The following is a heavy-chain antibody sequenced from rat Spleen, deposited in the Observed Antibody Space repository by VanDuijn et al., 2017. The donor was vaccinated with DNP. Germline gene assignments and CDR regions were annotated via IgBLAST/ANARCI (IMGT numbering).Heavy chain of an antibody. Sequence: EVQLVESGGGLVQPGRSLKLSCAASGFTFSDYNMAWVRQAPKKGLEWVATISYDGSSTYYRDSVKGRFTISRDNAKSSLYLQMDSLRSEDTATYYCITWGWLLGLDAWGQGTSVTVSS. CDR1: GFTFSDYN. J-gene: IGHJ4*01. V-gene: IGHV5-7*01. CDR2: ISYDGSST. D-gene: IGHD1-12*03. CDR3: ITWGWLLGLDA.